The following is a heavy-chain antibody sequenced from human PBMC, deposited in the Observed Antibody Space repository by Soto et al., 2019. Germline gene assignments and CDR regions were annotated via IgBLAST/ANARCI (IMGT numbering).Heavy chain of an antibody. V-gene: IGHV5-51*01. Sequence: PGESLKISCKGSGYSFSSYWIGWVRQMPGQGPEWIGIIYPGDSDTRYSPSFQGQVTISADKSISTAYLQWSSLKASDTAMYYCSRYCSGGSCYRPSYHFDYWDQGTLVTVS. D-gene: IGHD2-15*01. J-gene: IGHJ4*02. CDR1: GYSFSSYW. CDR2: IYPGDSDT. CDR3: SRYCSGGSCYRPSYHFDY.